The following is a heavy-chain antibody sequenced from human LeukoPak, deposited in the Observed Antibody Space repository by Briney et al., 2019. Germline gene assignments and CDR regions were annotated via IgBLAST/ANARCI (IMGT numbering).Heavy chain of an antibody. CDR2: ISGST. J-gene: IGHJ4*02. CDR3: ARDQSIAAAGNDY. D-gene: IGHD6-13*01. V-gene: IGHV3-23*01. Sequence: GGCLRLSCAASGFTFSSYAMSWVRQAPGKGLEWVSGISGSTYYADSVKGRFTISRDNAKNTLYLQMNSLRAEDTAVYYRARDQSIAAAGNDYWGQGTLVTVSS. CDR1: GFTFSSYA.